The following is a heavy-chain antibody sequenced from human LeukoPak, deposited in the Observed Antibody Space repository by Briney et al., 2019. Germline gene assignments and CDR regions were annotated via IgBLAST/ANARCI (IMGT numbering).Heavy chain of an antibody. Sequence: GGSLRLSCAASGFTFSSYEMNWVRQAPGKGLEWVSYTSSGSTIYDADSMKGRFTISRDNAKNSLYLQMNSLRAEDTAVYYCARESIAVAGAPFDYWGQGTLVTVSS. CDR1: GFTFSSYE. J-gene: IGHJ4*02. CDR3: ARESIAVAGAPFDY. V-gene: IGHV3-48*03. CDR2: TSSGSTI. D-gene: IGHD6-19*01.